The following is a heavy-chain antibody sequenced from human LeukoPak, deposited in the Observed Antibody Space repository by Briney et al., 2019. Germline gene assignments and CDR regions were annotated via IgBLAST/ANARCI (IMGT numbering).Heavy chain of an antibody. J-gene: IGHJ6*03. V-gene: IGHV4-34*01. Sequence: SGTLSLTCAVYGGSFSGYYWSWIRQPPGKGLEWIGEINHSGSTNYNPSLKSRVTISVDTSKNQFSLKLSSVTAADTAVYYCARGGGVRSDMDVWGKGTTVTVSS. CDR3: ARGGGVRSDMDV. D-gene: IGHD3-3*01. CDR1: GGSFSGYY. CDR2: INHSGST.